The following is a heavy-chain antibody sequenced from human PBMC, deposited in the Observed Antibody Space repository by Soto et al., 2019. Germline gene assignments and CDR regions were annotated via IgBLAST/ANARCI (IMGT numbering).Heavy chain of an antibody. D-gene: IGHD3-10*01. CDR1: GFTFSSYA. Sequence: GGSLRLSCAASGFTFSSYAMHWVRQAPGKGLEWVAVISYDGSNKYYADSVKGRFTISRDNSKNTLYLQMNSLRAEDTAVYYCARDSDEDYFDYWGQGTLVTVSS. CDR3: ARDSDEDYFDY. V-gene: IGHV3-30-3*01. CDR2: ISYDGSNK. J-gene: IGHJ4*02.